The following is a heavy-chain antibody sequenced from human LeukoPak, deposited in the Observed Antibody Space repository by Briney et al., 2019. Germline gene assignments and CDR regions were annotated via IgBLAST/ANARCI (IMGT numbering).Heavy chain of an antibody. V-gene: IGHV3-23*01. CDR3: ARDPYIGSSSSLDY. J-gene: IGHJ4*02. D-gene: IGHD6-6*01. CDR1: GFTSSSYA. Sequence: GGSLRLSCAASGFTSSSYAMSWVRQAPGKGLDWVSGLSGSGGSIYYADSVKGRFIISRDNSKNMVYLQMNSLRAEDTALYYCARDPYIGSSSSLDYWGQGTLVTVSS. CDR2: LSGSGGSI.